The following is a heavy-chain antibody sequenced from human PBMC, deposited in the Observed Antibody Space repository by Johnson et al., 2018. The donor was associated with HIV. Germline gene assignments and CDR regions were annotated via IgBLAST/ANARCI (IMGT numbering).Heavy chain of an antibody. CDR3: AREETTAPAAFDI. V-gene: IGHV3-7*01. D-gene: IGHD4-17*01. CDR2: IKQDGSEQ. CDR1: DFTSSNYW. Sequence: VQLVESGGGLVQPGGSLRLSCAAFDFTSSNYWMNWVRQAPGKGLEWVANIKQDGSEQYYANSVKGRFTISRDNSKNTLYLQMGNLRADDMAVYYCAREETTAPAAFDIWGQGTMVTVSS. J-gene: IGHJ3*02.